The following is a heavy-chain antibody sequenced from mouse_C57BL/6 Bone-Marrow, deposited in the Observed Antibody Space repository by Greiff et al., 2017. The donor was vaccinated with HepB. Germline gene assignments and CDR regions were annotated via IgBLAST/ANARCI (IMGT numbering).Heavy chain of an antibody. V-gene: IGHV1-59*01. CDR1: GYTFTSYW. CDR2: IDPSDSYT. CDR3: AKGGSREGNY. Sequence: VQLQQPGAELVRPGTSVKLSCKASGYTFTSYWMHWVKQRPGQGLEWIGVIDPSDSYTNYNQKFKGKATLTVDTSSSTAYMQLSSLTSEDSAVYYCAKGGSREGNYWGQGTTLTVSS. D-gene: IGHD1-1*01. J-gene: IGHJ2*01.